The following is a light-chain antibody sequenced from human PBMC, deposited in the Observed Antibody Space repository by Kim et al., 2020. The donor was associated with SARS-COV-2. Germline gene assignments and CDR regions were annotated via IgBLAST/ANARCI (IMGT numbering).Light chain of an antibody. CDR1: SLRSYY. CDR3: NSRDSNDNVV. Sequence: ALGHKVSITCQGDSLRSYYATCYQQKPGQAPILVIYGKNTRPSVIPGRFSGSSSGNTASLTITGTQAGDEADYYCNSRDSNDNVVFAGGTKLTVL. V-gene: IGLV3-19*01. J-gene: IGLJ2*01. CDR2: GKN.